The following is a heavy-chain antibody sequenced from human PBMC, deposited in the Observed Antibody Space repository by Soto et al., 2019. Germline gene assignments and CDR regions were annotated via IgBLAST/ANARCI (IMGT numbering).Heavy chain of an antibody. CDR2: SSNSGTFS. V-gene: IGHV3-11*06. CDR3: ARSGDNYNRLDY. J-gene: IGHJ4*02. D-gene: IGHD1-1*01. CDR1: GFTFSDYY. Sequence: PGGSLRLSCEVSGFTFSDYYISWIRQAPGKGLGWISYSSNSGTFSRYADSVKGRFSISRDNTKNLLYLQMNSLRAEDTAVYYCARSGDNYNRLDYWGQGTPVTVSS.